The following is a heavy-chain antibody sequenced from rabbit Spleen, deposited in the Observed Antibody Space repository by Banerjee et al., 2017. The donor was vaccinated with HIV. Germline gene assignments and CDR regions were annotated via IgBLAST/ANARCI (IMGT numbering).Heavy chain of an antibody. CDR2: IYASSGGST. CDR3: ARDRDSSRRYYFDL. J-gene: IGHJ4*01. D-gene: IGHD1-1*01. V-gene: IGHV1S45*01. Sequence: QQQLEESGGGLVKPGGTLTLTCKASGIDFSSYYYMCWVRQAPGKGLELIACIYASSGGSTYYASWANGRFTISRTSSTTVTLQLNSLTAADTATYFCARDRDSSRRYYFDLWGPGTLVTVS. CDR1: GIDFSSYYY.